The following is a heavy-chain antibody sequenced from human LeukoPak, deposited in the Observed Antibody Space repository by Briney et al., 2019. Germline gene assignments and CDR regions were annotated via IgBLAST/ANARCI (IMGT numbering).Heavy chain of an antibody. Sequence: ASVKVSCKASGYTFTSYPISWVRQAPGQRLEWMGWITTYHGNTNYAQKLQGRVTMTTDTSTSTAYMDLRGLRSDDTAVYYCARGYDYGDYVGDFDYWGQGTPVTVSS. CDR1: GYTFTSYP. CDR2: ITTYHGNT. D-gene: IGHD4-17*01. J-gene: IGHJ4*02. CDR3: ARGYDYGDYVGDFDY. V-gene: IGHV1-18*01.